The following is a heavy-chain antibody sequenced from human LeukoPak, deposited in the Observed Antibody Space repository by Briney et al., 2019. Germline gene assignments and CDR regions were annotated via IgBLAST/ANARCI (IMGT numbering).Heavy chain of an antibody. CDR1: GGSFSGYY. CDR2: INHSGST. J-gene: IGHJ6*02. V-gene: IGHV4-34*01. CDR3: ASAVITDGMDV. Sequence: SETLSLTCAVYGGSFSGYYWSWIRQPPGKGLEWIGEINHSGSTNYNPSLKSRVTISVDTSKNQFSLKLSSVTAADTAVYYCASAVITDGMDVWGQGTTVTVSS.